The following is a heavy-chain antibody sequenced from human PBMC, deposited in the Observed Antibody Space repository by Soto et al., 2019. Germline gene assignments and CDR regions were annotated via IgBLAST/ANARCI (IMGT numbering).Heavy chain of an antibody. CDR1: GYTFTSYA. J-gene: IGHJ4*02. V-gene: IGHV1-3*01. CDR2: INAGNGNT. D-gene: IGHD6-19*01. CDR3: ARAVAVPADFDY. Sequence: ASVKVSCKASGYTFTSYAMHWVRQAPGQRLEWMGWINAGNGNTKYSQKFQGRVTITRDTSASTAYMEMSSLRSEDTAVYYCARAVAVPADFDYWGQGTLVTVSS.